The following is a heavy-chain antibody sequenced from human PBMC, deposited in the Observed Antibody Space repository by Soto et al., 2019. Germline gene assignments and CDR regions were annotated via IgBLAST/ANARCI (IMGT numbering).Heavy chain of an antibody. CDR3: ATTDGSAYVDNGQYYYYAVGV. D-gene: IGHD3-3*01. Sequence: SETLSLTCALSGGSVSDKRWWTWVRQTPGKGLEWIGETFRKGDTNYNAFLKSRVTISVDTFKNQFSLKLTSVTAADTAVYYCATTDGSAYVDNGQYYYYAVGVWGQGTMVTLSS. CDR1: GGSVSDKRW. J-gene: IGHJ6*02. V-gene: IGHV4-4*02. CDR2: TFRKGDT.